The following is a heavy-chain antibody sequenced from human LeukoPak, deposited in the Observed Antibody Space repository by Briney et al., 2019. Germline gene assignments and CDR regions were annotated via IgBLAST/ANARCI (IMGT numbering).Heavy chain of an antibody. CDR2: INSDGSST. CDR1: GFTFSSYW. J-gene: IGHJ4*02. CDR3: ASLPTVTTGYYFDY. Sequence: GGSLRLSCAASGFTFSSYWMHWVRQAPGKGLVWVSRINSDGSSTSYADSVKGRFTISRDNAKNTLYLQMNSQRAEDTAVYYCASLPTVTTGYYFDYWGQGTLVTVSS. D-gene: IGHD4-17*01. V-gene: IGHV3-74*01.